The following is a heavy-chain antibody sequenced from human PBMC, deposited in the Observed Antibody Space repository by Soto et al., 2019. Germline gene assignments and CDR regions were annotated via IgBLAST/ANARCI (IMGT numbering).Heavy chain of an antibody. CDR3: ASSHSRYYYYYSYMDV. J-gene: IGHJ6*03. D-gene: IGHD1-1*01. CDR1: GGTFRSYSMN. V-gene: IGHV4-39*01. Sequence: GSLRLSCAASGGTFRSYSMNWVRKAQGKGLEWIGSIYYSGSTYYNPSLKSRVTISVDTSKNQFSLKLSSVTAADTAVYYCASSHSRYYYYYSYMDVWGKGTTVTVSS. CDR2: IYYSGST.